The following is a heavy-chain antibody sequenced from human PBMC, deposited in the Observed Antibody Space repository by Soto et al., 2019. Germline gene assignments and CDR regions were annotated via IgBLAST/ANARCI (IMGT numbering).Heavy chain of an antibody. CDR2: IIPILGTA. J-gene: IGHJ4*02. Sequence: QVQLVQSGAEVKKPGSSVKVSCKASGGTFSSYAISWVRQAPGQGLEWMGGIIPILGTANHAPKFQGRVTITADESTSTAYMELSSLRSEDTAVYYCARVGYCSSTSCYLNYWGQGTLVTVSS. CDR3: ARVGYCSSTSCYLNY. CDR1: GGTFSSYA. V-gene: IGHV1-69*01. D-gene: IGHD2-2*03.